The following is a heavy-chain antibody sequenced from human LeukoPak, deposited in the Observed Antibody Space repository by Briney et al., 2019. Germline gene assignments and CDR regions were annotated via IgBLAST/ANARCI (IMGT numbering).Heavy chain of an antibody. CDR3: ARDWGLPYGMDV. J-gene: IGHJ6*02. Sequence: GSLRLSCAASGFTFSSYWMHWVRQAPGKGLVWVSRINSDGSSTSYADSVKGRFTISRDNAKNTLYLQMNSLRAEDAAVYYCARDWGLPYGMDVWGQGTTVTVSS. V-gene: IGHV3-74*01. D-gene: IGHD2-21*01. CDR1: GFTFSSYW. CDR2: INSDGSST.